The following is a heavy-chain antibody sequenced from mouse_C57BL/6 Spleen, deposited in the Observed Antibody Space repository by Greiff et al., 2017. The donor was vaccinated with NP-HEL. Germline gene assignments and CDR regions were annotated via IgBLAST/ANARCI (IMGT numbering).Heavy chain of an antibody. Sequence: EVQLQQSGPELVKPGASVKISCKASGYTFTDYYMNWVKQSHGKSLEWIGDINPNNGGTSYNQKFKGKATLTVDKSSSTAYMELRSLTSEDSAVYYCARWEVVSYWYFDVWGTGTTVTVSS. J-gene: IGHJ1*03. CDR1: GYTFTDYY. CDR2: INPNNGGT. D-gene: IGHD1-1*01. V-gene: IGHV1-26*01. CDR3: ARWEVVSYWYFDV.